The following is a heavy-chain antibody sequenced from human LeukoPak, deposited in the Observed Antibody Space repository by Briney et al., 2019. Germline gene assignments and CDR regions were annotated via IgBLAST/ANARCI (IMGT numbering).Heavy chain of an antibody. Sequence: PGESLRLSCAASGFIFSSYATSWVRQAPGKGLEWVSVIGGSGTSTYYADSVEGRFTISRDNSKNMLYLQMNSLRVEDTAIYYCAKVSVVAGRNAFDIWGQGTMVTVSS. V-gene: IGHV3-23*01. CDR3: AKVSVVAGRNAFDI. J-gene: IGHJ3*02. CDR1: GFIFSSYA. CDR2: IGGSGTST. D-gene: IGHD3-22*01.